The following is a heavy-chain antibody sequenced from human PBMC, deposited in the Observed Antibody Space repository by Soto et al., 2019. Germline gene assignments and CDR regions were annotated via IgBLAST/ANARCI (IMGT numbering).Heavy chain of an antibody. CDR1: GGSISSGDYY. Sequence: QVQLQESGPGLVKPSQTLSLTCTVSGGSISSGDYYWSWIRQPPGKGLEWIGYIHYSGSTYDNPSLKRRVTTAVDTSKTQFSRQLSSVTAADTAVYYCARAKGSGFLFSWGQGTLVTVSS. CDR2: IHYSGST. D-gene: IGHD3-10*01. CDR3: ARAKGSGFLFS. V-gene: IGHV4-30-4*01. J-gene: IGHJ4*02.